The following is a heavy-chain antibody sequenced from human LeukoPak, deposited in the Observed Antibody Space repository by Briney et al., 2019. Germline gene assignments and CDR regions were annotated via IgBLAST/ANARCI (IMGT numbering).Heavy chain of an antibody. J-gene: IGHJ3*02. CDR2: TRNKANSYTT. CDR3: ARGRYGDAFDI. V-gene: IGHV3-72*01. D-gene: IGHD1-1*01. CDR1: GFTFSDHY. Sequence: PGGSLRLSCAASGFTFSDHYMDWVRQAPGKGLEWVGRTRNKANSYTTEYAASVKGRFTISRDDSKNSLYLQMNSLKTEDTAVYYCARGRYGDAFDIWGQGTMVTVSS.